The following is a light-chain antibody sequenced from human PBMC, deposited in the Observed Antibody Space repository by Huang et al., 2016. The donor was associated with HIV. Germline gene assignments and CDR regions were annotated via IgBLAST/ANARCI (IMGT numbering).Light chain of an antibody. J-gene: IGKJ4*01. Sequence: VLTQSPATLSLSPGQRATLFCRASQSVCTALGGYQQRPGQAPRLLIYRASQRAAGTPARFSGSVSGTHFTLTINSLETDDVATYFCHQRDNWLTFGGGTKVEIK. CDR2: RAS. CDR3: HQRDNWLT. V-gene: IGKV3-11*01. CDR1: QSVCTA.